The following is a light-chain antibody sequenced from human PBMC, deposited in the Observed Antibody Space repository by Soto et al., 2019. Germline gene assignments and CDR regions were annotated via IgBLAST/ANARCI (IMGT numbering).Light chain of an antibody. Sequence: DIKMTQSPSSLSASVGDRVTITCRASQSISSYLNWYQKKPGKAPKLLIYAASSLQSGVPSRFSGSGSGTDFTLTISSLQPEDCATYYCQQSYSTMYTFGQGTKLEIK. V-gene: IGKV1-39*01. CDR3: QQSYSTMYT. J-gene: IGKJ2*01. CDR2: AAS. CDR1: QSISSY.